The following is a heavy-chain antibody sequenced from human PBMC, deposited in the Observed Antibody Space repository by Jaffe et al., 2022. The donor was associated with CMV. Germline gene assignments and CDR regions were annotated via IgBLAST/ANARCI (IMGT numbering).Heavy chain of an antibody. CDR1: GFTFSSYA. CDR2: ISGSGGST. CDR3: AKDARSITMIVVGGNDY. Sequence: EVQLLESGGGLVQPGGSLRLSCAASGFTFSSYAMSWVRQAPGKGLEWVSAISGSGGSTYYADSVKGRFTISRDNSKNTLYLQMNSLRAEDTAVYYCAKDARSITMIVVGGNDYWGQGTLVTVSS. J-gene: IGHJ4*02. D-gene: IGHD3-22*01. V-gene: IGHV3-23*01.